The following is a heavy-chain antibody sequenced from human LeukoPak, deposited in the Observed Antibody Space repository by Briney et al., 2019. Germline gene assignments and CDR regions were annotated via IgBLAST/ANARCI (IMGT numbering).Heavy chain of an antibody. V-gene: IGHV1-18*01. CDR3: ARDRSSSSEIDY. CDR1: GYTFTSYG. CDR2: ISAYNGNT. D-gene: IGHD6-13*01. Sequence: ASVKVSCKASGYTFTSYGISWVRQARGQGLDWMGWISAYNGNTNYAQKLQGRVTMTTDTSTSTDYMELRSLRSDDPAVYYCARDRSSSSEIDYWGQGPLVTVSS. J-gene: IGHJ4*02.